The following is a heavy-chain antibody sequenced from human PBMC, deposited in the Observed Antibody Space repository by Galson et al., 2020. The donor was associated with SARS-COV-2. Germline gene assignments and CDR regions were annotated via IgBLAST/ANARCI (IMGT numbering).Heavy chain of an antibody. CDR2: ISSNSNTI. D-gene: IGHD6-19*01. CDR1: GFTFSDYS. J-gene: IGHJ4*02. V-gene: IGHV3-48*02. CDR3: ARGDDIAVAGWLYYFGY. Sequence: GESLKISCAASGFTFSDYSMNWVRQAPGKGLEWVSYISSNSNTIYYADSVEGRFTISRDNAQNSLYLQMNSLRDEYTAVYYCARGDDIAVAGWLYYFGYWGRGTQVTVSS.